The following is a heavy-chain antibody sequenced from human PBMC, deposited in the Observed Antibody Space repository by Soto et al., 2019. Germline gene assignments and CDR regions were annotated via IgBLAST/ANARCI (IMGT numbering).Heavy chain of an antibody. J-gene: IGHJ6*02. CDR1: GGTFSSYA. V-gene: IGHV1-69*01. CDR3: ARVSDYAIPQYYYYYYGMDV. Sequence: QVQLVQSGAEVKKPGSSVKVSCKASGGTFSSYAISWVRQAPGQGLEWMGGIIPIFGTANYAQKFQGRVTITADESTSTAYMELSSLRSEDSAVYYCARVSDYAIPQYYYYYYGMDVWGQGTTVTVSS. CDR2: IIPIFGTA. D-gene: IGHD2-2*02.